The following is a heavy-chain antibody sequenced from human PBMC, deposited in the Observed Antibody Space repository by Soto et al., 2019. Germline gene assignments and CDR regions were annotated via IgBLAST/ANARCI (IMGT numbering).Heavy chain of an antibody. CDR2: LSGSGTST. D-gene: IGHD6-19*01. V-gene: IGHV3-23*01. CDR1: GFSFVNYA. J-gene: IGHJ4*02. CDR3: AKATTNGGWFNPFDS. Sequence: EVQLLESGGGLVQPGGSLRLSCAASGFSFVNYAMNCVRQAPGKGLEWVSGLSGSGTSTYYADSVKVRFTISRDNSRDTLFLQMNSLTADDTAVYYCAKATTNGGWFNPFDSWGQGALVTVSS.